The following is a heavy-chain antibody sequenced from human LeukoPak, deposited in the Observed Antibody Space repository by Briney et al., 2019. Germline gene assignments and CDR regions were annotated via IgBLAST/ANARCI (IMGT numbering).Heavy chain of an antibody. D-gene: IGHD2-2*01. CDR1: GYTFIDYY. Sequence: ASVKVSCKASGYTFIDYYIHWVRQAPGQGLEWMGIINPSGGSTSYAQKFQGRVTMTRDTSTSTVYMELSSLRSEDTAVYYCARDALDCSSTSCQDVGYFDLWGRGTLVTVSS. J-gene: IGHJ2*01. V-gene: IGHV1-46*01. CDR2: INPSGGST. CDR3: ARDALDCSSTSCQDVGYFDL.